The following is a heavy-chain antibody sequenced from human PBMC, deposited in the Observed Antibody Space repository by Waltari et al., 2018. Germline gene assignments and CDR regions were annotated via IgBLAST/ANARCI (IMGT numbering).Heavy chain of an antibody. CDR2: MFNGGST. D-gene: IGHD4-17*01. CDR1: GASLSSSNYY. Sequence: QLQLQESGPGLVKPSETLSLTCSVSGASLSSSNYYVGWIRPPPGKGLEWIGSMFNGGSTYYNPSLKSRVPISVDTSKNQFSLRLNSVTAADTAIYYCARHGYSGGWFDPWGQGTLVTVSS. CDR3: ARHGYSGGWFDP. J-gene: IGHJ5*02. V-gene: IGHV4-39*01.